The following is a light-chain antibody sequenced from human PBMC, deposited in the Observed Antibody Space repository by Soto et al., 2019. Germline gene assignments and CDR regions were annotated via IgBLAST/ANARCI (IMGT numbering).Light chain of an antibody. J-gene: IGKJ5*01. CDR2: GAS. V-gene: IGKV3-15*01. Sequence: DIMMTQSPATLSVSPGEIATLSCRASQSINSDLAWYQQKPGQAPRLLIYGASTRATDIPARFSGSGSGTEFTLTISSLQSEDFAVYYCQQYNNWPPITFGQGTRLEIK. CDR3: QQYNNWPPIT. CDR1: QSINSD.